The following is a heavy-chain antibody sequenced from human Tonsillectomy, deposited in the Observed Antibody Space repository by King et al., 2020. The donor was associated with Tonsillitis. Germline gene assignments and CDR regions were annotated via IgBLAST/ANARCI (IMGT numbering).Heavy chain of an antibody. CDR1: GFTFSGYA. V-gene: IGHV3-30*04. D-gene: IGHD3-16*02. J-gene: IGHJ4*02. CDR2: ISYDGTNK. Sequence: VQLVESGGGVVQPGRSLRLSCAASGFTFSGYAMHWVRQAPGKGLEWVAVISYDGTNKYYADSVKGRFTISRDNSQNTLYLQMNSLRAEDTAVYYCARGPYDYVWGNYRSFDYWGQGTLVTVSS. CDR3: ARGPYDYVWGNYRSFDY.